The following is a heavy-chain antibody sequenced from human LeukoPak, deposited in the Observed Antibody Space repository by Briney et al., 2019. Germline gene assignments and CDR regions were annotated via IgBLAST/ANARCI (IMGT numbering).Heavy chain of an antibody. V-gene: IGHV1-8*01. J-gene: IGHJ4*02. CDR1: GYTFTSYD. D-gene: IGHD6-19*01. CDR3: ARRLPWLGDASTNDY. Sequence: ASVKVSCKASGYTFTSYDINWVRQATGQGLEWMGWMNPNSGNTGYAQKFQGRVTMTRNTSISTAYMELSSLRSEDTAVYYCARRLPWLGDASTNDYCGQGNLVTDSS. CDR2: MNPNSGNT.